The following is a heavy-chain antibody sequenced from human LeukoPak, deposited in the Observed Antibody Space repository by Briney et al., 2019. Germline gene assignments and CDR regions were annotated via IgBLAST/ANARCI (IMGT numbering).Heavy chain of an antibody. Sequence: SETLPLTCAVYGGSFSGYYWSWIRQPPGKGLEWIGEINHSGSTNHNPSLKSRVTISVDTSKNQFSLKLSSVTAADTAVYYCVGGSYFHDYWGQGTLVTVSS. CDR1: GGSFSGYY. D-gene: IGHD1-26*01. V-gene: IGHV4-34*01. J-gene: IGHJ4*02. CDR3: VGGSYFHDY. CDR2: INHSGST.